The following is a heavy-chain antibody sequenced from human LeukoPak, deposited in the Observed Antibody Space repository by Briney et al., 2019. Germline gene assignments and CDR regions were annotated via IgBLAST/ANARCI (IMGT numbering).Heavy chain of an antibody. CDR3: ARDRIAAAGTTDY. V-gene: IGHV3-30-3*01. D-gene: IGHD6-13*01. CDR1: GFTLSSYS. J-gene: IGHJ4*02. CDR2: ISYDGSNK. Sequence: PLRLLCAVCGFTLSSYSMHWLRHATRKGLEWVAVISYDGSNKYYADSVKGRFTISRDNSKNTLYLQMNSLRAEDTAVYYCARDRIAAAGTTDYWGQGTLVTVSS.